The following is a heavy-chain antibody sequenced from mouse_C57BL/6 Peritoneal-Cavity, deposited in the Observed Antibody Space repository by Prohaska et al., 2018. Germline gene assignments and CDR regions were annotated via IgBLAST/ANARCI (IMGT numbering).Heavy chain of an antibody. J-gene: IGHJ4*01. CDR2: INPYNGGT. V-gene: IGHV1-19*01. CDR1: GYTFTDYY. D-gene: IGHD2-4*01. CDR3: AREDDYPYAMDY. Sequence: EVQLQQSGPVLVKPGASVKMSCKASGYTFTDYYMNWVKQSHGKSLEWIGMINPYNGGTSYSQKFKDKATLTVDKSSNTAYMELNSLTSEDSAVYYCAREDDYPYAMDYWGQGTSATVSS.